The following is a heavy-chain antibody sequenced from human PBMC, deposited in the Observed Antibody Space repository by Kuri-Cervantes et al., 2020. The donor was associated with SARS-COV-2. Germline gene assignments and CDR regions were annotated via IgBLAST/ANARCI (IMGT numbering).Heavy chain of an antibody. CDR2: IYHSGST. D-gene: IGHD2-2*01. J-gene: IGHJ3*02. Sequence: SQTLSLTCAVYGGSFSGYYWGWIRQPPGKGLEWIGSIYHSGSTYYNPSLKSRVTISVDTSKNQFSLKLSSVTAADTAVYYCARQDLLDCSSTSCSFDAFDIWGQGTMVTVSS. V-gene: IGHV4-38-2*01. CDR3: ARQDLLDCSSTSCSFDAFDI. CDR1: GGSFSGYY.